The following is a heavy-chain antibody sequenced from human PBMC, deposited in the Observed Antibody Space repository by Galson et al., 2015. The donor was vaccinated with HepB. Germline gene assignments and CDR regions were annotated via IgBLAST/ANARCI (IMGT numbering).Heavy chain of an antibody. CDR1: GGSISSSNW. CDR3: ARDKVAVAGEWSHFDY. Sequence: ETLSLTCAVSGGSISSSNWWSWVRQPPGKGLEWIGEIYHSGSTNYNPSLKSRVTISVDKSKNQFSLKLSSVTAADTAVYYCARDKVAVAGEWSHFDYWGQGTLVTVSS. CDR2: IYHSGST. D-gene: IGHD6-19*01. J-gene: IGHJ4*02. V-gene: IGHV4-4*02.